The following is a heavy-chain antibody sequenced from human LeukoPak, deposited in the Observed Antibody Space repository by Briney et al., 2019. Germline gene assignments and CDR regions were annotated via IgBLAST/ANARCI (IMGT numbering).Heavy chain of an antibody. CDR3: ARDPYYYYMDV. J-gene: IGHJ6*03. CDR1: GFRFTSYG. CDR2: ISGTGVNI. V-gene: IGHV3-48*01. Sequence: GGSLRLSCTASGFRFTSYGMNWVSQAPGKGLEWVYYISGTGVNIDYANSVKGRFTISRDNAKNSLYLQMNSLGAEDTAIYYCARDPYYYYMDVWGIGTTVTVSS.